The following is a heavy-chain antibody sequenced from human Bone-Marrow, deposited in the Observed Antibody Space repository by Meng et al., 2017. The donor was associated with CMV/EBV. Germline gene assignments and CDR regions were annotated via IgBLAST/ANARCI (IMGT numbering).Heavy chain of an antibody. J-gene: IGHJ6*02. CDR1: GFTFSSYA. CDR2: TSYDGSNK. Sequence: GESLKISCAASGFTFSSYAMHWVRQAPGKGLEWVAVTSYDGSNKYYADSVKGRFTISRDNAKNSLFLQMNSLRAEDTAVYYCARGDAGYYYGMDVWGQGTTVTVSS. CDR3: ARGDAGYYYGMDV. D-gene: IGHD5-24*01. V-gene: IGHV3-30*04.